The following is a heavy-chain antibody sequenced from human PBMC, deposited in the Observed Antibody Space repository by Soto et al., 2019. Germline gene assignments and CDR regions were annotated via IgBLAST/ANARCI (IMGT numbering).Heavy chain of an antibody. D-gene: IGHD3-22*01. CDR2: IIPIFGTA. Sequence: QVQLVQSGAEVKRPGSSVKVSCKASGGTFSSYAISWVRQAPGQGLEWMGGIIPIFGTANYAQKFQGRVTITADESTSTAYMELSSLRSEDTAVYYCAKALPPYDSSGQNWFDPCGQGTLVTVAS. CDR1: GGTFSSYA. J-gene: IGHJ5*02. V-gene: IGHV1-69*01. CDR3: AKALPPYDSSGQNWFDP.